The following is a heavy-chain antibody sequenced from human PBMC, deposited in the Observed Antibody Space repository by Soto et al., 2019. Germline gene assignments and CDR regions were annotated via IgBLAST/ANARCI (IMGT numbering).Heavy chain of an antibody. CDR3: ANFLWFDY. CDR2: ISGSGGST. D-gene: IGHD3-10*01. CDR1: GFNFSRYA. V-gene: IGHV3-23*01. Sequence: EVQLLESGGGLVQPGGSLRLSCAASGFNFSRYAMSWVRQAPGKGLEWVSSISGSGGSTDFADSVKGRFTISRDNSKNTLFLQMNSLRAEDTAVDYCANFLWFDYWGQGTLVTVAA. J-gene: IGHJ4*02.